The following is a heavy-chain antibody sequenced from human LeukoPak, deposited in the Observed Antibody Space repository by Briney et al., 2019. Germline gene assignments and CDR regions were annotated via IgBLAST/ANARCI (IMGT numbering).Heavy chain of an antibody. Sequence: YEALSVTRAVSVYSISWGYYWGWIRQPPGKGLEWIGSIYHSGSTYYNPSLKSRVTISVDTSKNQFSLKLSSVTAADTAVYYCARGPYGDCAGDWGQGTLVTVSS. J-gene: IGHJ4*02. V-gene: IGHV4-38-2*01. CDR2: IYHSGST. CDR1: VYSISWGYY. CDR3: ARGPYGDCAGD. D-gene: IGHD4-17*01.